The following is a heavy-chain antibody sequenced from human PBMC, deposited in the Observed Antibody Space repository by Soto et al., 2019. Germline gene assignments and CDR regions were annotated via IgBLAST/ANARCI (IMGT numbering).Heavy chain of an antibody. D-gene: IGHD3-10*01. CDR3: ARTLEGFGELLSYCFDY. J-gene: IGHJ4*02. Sequence: SETLSLTCTVSGGSISSYYWSWIRQPPGKGLEWVGYIYYSGSTNYNPSLKSRVTISVDTSKNQFSLKLSSVTAADTAVYYCARTLEGFGELLSYCFDYWGQGTLVTVSS. V-gene: IGHV4-59*01. CDR1: GGSISSYY. CDR2: IYYSGST.